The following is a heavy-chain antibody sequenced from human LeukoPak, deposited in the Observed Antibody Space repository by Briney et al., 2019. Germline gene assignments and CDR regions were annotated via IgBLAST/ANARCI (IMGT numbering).Heavy chain of an antibody. J-gene: IGHJ4*02. V-gene: IGHV1-2*06. D-gene: IGHD3-22*01. CDR1: GYTFTGYY. CDR3: ARRPLLYYYDSSGYYRNPQYYFDY. Sequence: ASVKVSCKASGYTFTGYYMHWVRQAPGQGLEWMGRINPNSGGTNYAQKFQGRVTMTRDTSISTAYMELSRLRSDDTAVYYCARRPLLYYYDSSGYYRNPQYYFDYWGQGTLVTVSS. CDR2: INPNSGGT.